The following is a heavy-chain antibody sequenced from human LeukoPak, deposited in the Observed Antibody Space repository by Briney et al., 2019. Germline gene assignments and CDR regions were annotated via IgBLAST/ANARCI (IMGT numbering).Heavy chain of an antibody. J-gene: IGHJ4*02. CDR3: AGYSDSPKEFDK. Sequence: ASVKVSCKASGNTFTGDFMQWVRQAPGQGLEWTGWINVNSGGTHYAQKFQGRVSMTSDTSIATAYMELSGLRSDDTAVYYCAGYSDSPKEFDKWGQGTLVSVSS. V-gene: IGHV1-2*02. D-gene: IGHD1-26*01. CDR2: INVNSGGT. CDR1: GNTFTGDF.